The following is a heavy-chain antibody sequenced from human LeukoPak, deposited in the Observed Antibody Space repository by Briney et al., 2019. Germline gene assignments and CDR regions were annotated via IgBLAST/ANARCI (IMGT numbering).Heavy chain of an antibody. CDR2: IKTKANSYAT. Sequence: GGSLKLSCAASGFTFSGSPMHWVRQASGKGLEWVGRIKTKANSYATAYAASVRGRFTISRDDSKNTAYLQMNSLRAEDTAVYFCARDWYCSGGSCCNDYWGQGTLVTVSS. D-gene: IGHD2-15*01. J-gene: IGHJ4*02. CDR1: GFTFSGSP. V-gene: IGHV3-73*01. CDR3: ARDWYCSGGSCCNDY.